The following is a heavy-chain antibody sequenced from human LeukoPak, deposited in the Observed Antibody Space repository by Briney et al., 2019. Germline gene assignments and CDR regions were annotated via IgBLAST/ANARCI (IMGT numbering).Heavy chain of an antibody. J-gene: IGHJ6*03. CDR1: GYTFTGYY. CDR2: INPNSGGT. CDR3: AAAYYYDSSGFYYYMDV. D-gene: IGHD3-22*01. V-gene: IGHV1-2*02. Sequence: ASVKVSCKASGYTFTGYYMHWVRQAPGQGLEWMGWINPNSGGTNYAQKFQGRVTMTRDTSISTAYMELSRLRSEDTAVYYCAAAYYYDSSGFYYYMDVWGKGTTVTVSS.